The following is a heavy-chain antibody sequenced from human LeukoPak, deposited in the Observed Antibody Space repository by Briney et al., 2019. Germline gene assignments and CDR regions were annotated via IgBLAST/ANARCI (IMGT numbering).Heavy chain of an antibody. Sequence: GGSLTLSCAASGFTFDDYAMHWVRQAPGKGLKWVSLISWDGGSTYYADSVKGRFTISRDNSKNSLYLQMNSLRAEDTALYYCAKDEGVAAASFDYWGQGTLVTVSS. V-gene: IGHV3-43D*04. CDR2: ISWDGGST. D-gene: IGHD6-13*01. CDR3: AKDEGVAAASFDY. J-gene: IGHJ4*02. CDR1: GFTFDDYA.